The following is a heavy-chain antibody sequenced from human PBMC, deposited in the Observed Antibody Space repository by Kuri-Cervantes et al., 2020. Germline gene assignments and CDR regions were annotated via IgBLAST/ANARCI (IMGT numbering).Heavy chain of an antibody. V-gene: IGHV3-48*01. CDR1: GFTFSRYW. D-gene: IGHD5-18*01. Sequence: GESLKISCTTSGFTFSRYWMTWVRQAPGKGLEWVSYISSSSTIYYADSVKGRFTISRDNAKNSLYLQMNSLRAEDTAVYYCARDWSEQLWPTFDYWGQGTLVTVSS. J-gene: IGHJ4*02. CDR2: ISSSSTI. CDR3: ARDWSEQLWPTFDY.